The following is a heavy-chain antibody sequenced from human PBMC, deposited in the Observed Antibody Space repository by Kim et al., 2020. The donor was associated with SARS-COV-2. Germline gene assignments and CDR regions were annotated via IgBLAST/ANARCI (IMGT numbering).Heavy chain of an antibody. D-gene: IGHD3-10*01. CDR3: AREPNYGSGSYYGFDP. J-gene: IGHJ5*02. V-gene: IGHV4-31*03. CDR1: GGSISSGGYY. Sequence: SETLSLTCTVSGGSISSGGYYWSWIRQHPGKGLEWIGYIYYSGSTYYNPSLKSRVTISVDTSKNQFSLKLSSVTAADTAVYYCAREPNYGSGSYYGFDPWGQGTLVTVSS. CDR2: IYYSGST.